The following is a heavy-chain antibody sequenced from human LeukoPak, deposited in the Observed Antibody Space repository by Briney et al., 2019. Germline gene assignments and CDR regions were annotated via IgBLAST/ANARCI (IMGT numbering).Heavy chain of an antibody. J-gene: IGHJ4*01. V-gene: IGHV1-2*02. D-gene: IGHD3/OR15-3a*01. CDR2: IDANSGGT. Sequence: GASVKVSCKASGYTFTSYYMHWVRQAPGQGLEWMGWIDANSGGTNYAQKFQGRVTMTRDTSISTAYMELSSLRSDDTAVYYCARDLFWTGYYYFDYWGQGTLVTISS. CDR1: GYTFTSYY. CDR3: ARDLFWTGYYYFDY.